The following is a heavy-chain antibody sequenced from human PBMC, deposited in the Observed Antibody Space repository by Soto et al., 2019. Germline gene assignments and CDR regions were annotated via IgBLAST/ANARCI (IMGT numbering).Heavy chain of an antibody. D-gene: IGHD3-10*01. CDR1: GFTFSSNG. CDR2: IWYDGSNK. Sequence: QVQLVESGGGVVQPGRSLRLSCAASGFTFSSNGMHWVRQAPGKGLEWVGFIWYDGSNKYYADSVKGRFTISRDNSKNMVYLQMNSLRYEDTAVYYCAGGSSGEAATLDHWGQGTLVTVSS. V-gene: IGHV3-33*01. CDR3: AGGSSGEAATLDH. J-gene: IGHJ4*02.